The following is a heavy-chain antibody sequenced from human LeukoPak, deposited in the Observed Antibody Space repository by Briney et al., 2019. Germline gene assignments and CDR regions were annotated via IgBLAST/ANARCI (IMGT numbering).Heavy chain of an antibody. CDR2: IHYSGNT. CDR1: GGSISSSSYY. D-gene: IGHD6-19*01. Sequence: PSETLSLTCTVSGGSISSSSYYWGWIRQPPGKGLEWLGSIHYSGNTYYNPSLKSRVTMSVDTSKNQFSLKLTSVTAADTAVYYCARRRYTSGQVDSWGQGTLVTVSS. CDR3: ARRRYTSGQVDS. V-gene: IGHV4-39*01. J-gene: IGHJ4*02.